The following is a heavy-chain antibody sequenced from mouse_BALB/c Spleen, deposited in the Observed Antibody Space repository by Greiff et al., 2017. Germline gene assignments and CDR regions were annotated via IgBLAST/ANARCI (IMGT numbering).Heavy chain of an antibody. CDR2: IWAGGST. Sequence: QVQLKQSGPGLVAPSQSLSITCTVSGFSLTSYGVHWVRQPPGKGLEWLGVIWAGGSTNYNSALMSRLSISKDNSKSQVFLKMTSLQTDDTAMCYCASDSSGSGAYWGKGTLVTVS. CDR3: ASDSSGSGAY. V-gene: IGHV2-9*02. J-gene: IGHJ3*01. CDR1: GFSLTSYG. D-gene: IGHD3-1*01.